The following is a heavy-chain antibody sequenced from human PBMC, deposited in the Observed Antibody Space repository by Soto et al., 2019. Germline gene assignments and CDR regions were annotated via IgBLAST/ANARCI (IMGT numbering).Heavy chain of an antibody. D-gene: IGHD2-15*01. V-gene: IGHV4-30-2*01. J-gene: IGHJ5*02. CDR1: GGSISSGGYS. Sequence: LSLTCAVSGGSISSGGYSWSWIRQPPGKGLEWIGYIYHSGSTYYNPSLKSRVTISVDRSKNQLSLKLSSVTAADTAVYYCARVGEYCSGGSCPNWFDPWGQGTLVTVSS. CDR3: ARVGEYCSGGSCPNWFDP. CDR2: IYHSGST.